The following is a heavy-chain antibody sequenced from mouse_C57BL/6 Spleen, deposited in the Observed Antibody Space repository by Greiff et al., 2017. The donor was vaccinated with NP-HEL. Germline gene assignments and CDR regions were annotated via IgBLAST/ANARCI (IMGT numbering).Heavy chain of an antibody. V-gene: IGHV1-50*01. D-gene: IGHD2-4*01. Sequence: QVQLQQPGAELVKPGASVKLSCKASGYTFTSYWMQWVKQRPGQGLEWIGEIDPSDSYTNYNQKFKGKATLTVDTSSSTAYMQLSSLTSEDSAVYYCARVTPYDYAFAYWGQGTLVTVSA. CDR1: GYTFTSYW. J-gene: IGHJ3*01. CDR2: IDPSDSYT. CDR3: ARVTPYDYAFAY.